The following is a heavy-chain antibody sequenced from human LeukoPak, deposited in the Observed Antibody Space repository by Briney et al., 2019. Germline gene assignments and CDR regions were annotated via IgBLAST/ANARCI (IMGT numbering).Heavy chain of an antibody. J-gene: IGHJ6*02. V-gene: IGHV3-21*01. CDR1: GFTFSSYS. Sequence: GGSLRLSCAASGFTFSSYSMNWVRRAPGQGLEWVSSISSSSSYIYYADSVKGRFTISTDNAKNSQYLQMNSLRAEDTAVYYCARAYALAHYYGMDVWGQGATVTGCS. D-gene: IGHD3-16*01. CDR2: ISSSSSYI. CDR3: ARAYALAHYYGMDV.